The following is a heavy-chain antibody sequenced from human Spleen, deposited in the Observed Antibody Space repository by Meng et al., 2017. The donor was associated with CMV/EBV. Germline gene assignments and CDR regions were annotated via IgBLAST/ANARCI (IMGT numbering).Heavy chain of an antibody. V-gene: IGHV3-30*04. CDR2: ISYDGSNK. CDR1: GFTFSSYA. J-gene: IGHJ4*02. CDR3: ARDSPRVGGNSLGHFDY. Sequence: GGSLRLSCAASGFTFSSYALHWVRQAPGKGLEWVAVISYDGSNKYCADSVKGRFTISRDNSKNTLYLQMDSLRAEDTAVYYCARDSPRVGGNSLGHFDYWGQGTLVTVSS. D-gene: IGHD4-23*01.